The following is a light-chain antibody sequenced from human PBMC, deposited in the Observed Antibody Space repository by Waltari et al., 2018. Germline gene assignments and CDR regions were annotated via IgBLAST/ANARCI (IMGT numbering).Light chain of an antibody. CDR2: DVS. Sequence: QSALTQPASVSGSPGQSITISCTGTNSAVGGHHHVSWSQQHPAKAPKPLIYDVSNRPSGVSDRFSGSKSDNTASLTISGLQAEDEADYYCNSFTDSVTWVFGGGTKLTVL. CDR3: NSFTDSVTWV. V-gene: IGLV2-14*01. CDR1: NSAVGGHHH. J-gene: IGLJ3*02.